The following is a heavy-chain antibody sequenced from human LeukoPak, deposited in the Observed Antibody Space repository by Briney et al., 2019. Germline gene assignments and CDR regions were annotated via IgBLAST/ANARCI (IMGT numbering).Heavy chain of an antibody. CDR1: GYSLSSAYY. J-gene: IGHJ3*02. Sequence: SETLSLTCTVSGYSLSSAYYWGWIRQPPGEGLGWIGSISHSRSTYYNPSLKSRVTISVDTSQNQFSLNLISVTAADTAVYYCARDRWELLPLDAFDIWGQGTMVTVSS. V-gene: IGHV4-38-2*02. CDR3: ARDRWELLPLDAFDI. CDR2: ISHSRST. D-gene: IGHD1-26*01.